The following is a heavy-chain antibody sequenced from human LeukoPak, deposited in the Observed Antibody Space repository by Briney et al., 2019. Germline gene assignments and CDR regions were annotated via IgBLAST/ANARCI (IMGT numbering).Heavy chain of an antibody. Sequence: ASLKLSCKASGYTFTSYDINWVRLATGQGLEWMGWMNPNSGNTGYAQKFQGRVTITRNTSISTAYMELSSLRSEDTAVYYCARGRTRRGSPDGYWGQGTLVTVSS. D-gene: IGHD1-26*01. CDR1: GYTFTSYD. J-gene: IGHJ4*02. V-gene: IGHV1-8*03. CDR2: MNPNSGNT. CDR3: ARGRTRRGSPDGY.